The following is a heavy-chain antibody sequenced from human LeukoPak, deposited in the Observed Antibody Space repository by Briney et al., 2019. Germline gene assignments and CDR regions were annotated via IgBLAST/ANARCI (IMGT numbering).Heavy chain of an antibody. D-gene: IGHD3-10*02. J-gene: IGHJ4*02. V-gene: IGHV3-21*01. CDR2: ISSSSSYI. CDR3: ARGTMFPYYFDY. CDR1: GFTFSSYS. Sequence: GGSLRLSCAASGFTFSSYSMKWVRQAPGKGLEWVSFISSSSSYIYYRDSVKGRFTISRDNARNSLYLQMNSLRAEDTAVYYCARGTMFPYYFDYWGQGTLVTVSS.